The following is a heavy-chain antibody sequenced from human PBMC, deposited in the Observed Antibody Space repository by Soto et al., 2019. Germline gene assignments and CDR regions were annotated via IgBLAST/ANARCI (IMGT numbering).Heavy chain of an antibody. J-gene: IGHJ4*02. CDR2: TIPMFGTA. V-gene: IGHV1-69*12. Sequence: QVQLVQSGAEVKKPESSVKVSCKAPGGTFSTYAISWVRQAPGQGLEWMGGTIPMFGTANYAQRFQDRVTLTADDTTNTVYMALSSLRSEDTAVYFCASGIQLWLRRINNGYSGWGQGTLVTVSS. CDR1: GGTFSTYA. D-gene: IGHD5-18*01. CDR3: ASGIQLWLRRINNGYSG.